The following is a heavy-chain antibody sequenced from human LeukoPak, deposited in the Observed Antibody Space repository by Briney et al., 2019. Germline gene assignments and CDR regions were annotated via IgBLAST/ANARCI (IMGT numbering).Heavy chain of an antibody. D-gene: IGHD3-16*01. CDR3: ARDDYGVFDAFDV. CDR2: VSKSGST. Sequence: PSETLSLTCTVSGGSITSHFWTWIRRAPGKGLEWVGYVSKSGSTNYNPSLQSRITISVDTSKNQFFLKLTSMTAADTAVYFCARDDYGVFDAFDVWGQGTVVTVSS. V-gene: IGHV4-4*08. J-gene: IGHJ3*01. CDR1: GGSITSHF.